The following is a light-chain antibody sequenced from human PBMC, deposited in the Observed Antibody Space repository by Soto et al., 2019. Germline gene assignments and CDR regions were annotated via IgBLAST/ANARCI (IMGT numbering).Light chain of an antibody. Sequence: ETVMTQSPATLSASPGESATLSCRASQSVNSDLAWYQQIPGQAPRLLIYSASTGATGGPARFSGSGSGTAFTLTISSRQSEDFAIYYCQQYNNWPLTLGGGTKVEI. J-gene: IGKJ4*01. V-gene: IGKV3-15*01. CDR2: SAS. CDR1: QSVNSD. CDR3: QQYNNWPLT.